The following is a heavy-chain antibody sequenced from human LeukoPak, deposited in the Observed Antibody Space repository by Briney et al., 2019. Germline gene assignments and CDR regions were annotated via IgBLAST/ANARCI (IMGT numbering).Heavy chain of an antibody. D-gene: IGHD3-10*01. CDR3: ARYGSGSYYYRVW. CDR1: GFTFSSYA. V-gene: IGHV3-30*14. Sequence: GGSLRLSCAASGFTFSSYAMHWVRQAPGKGLEWVAVISYDGSNKYYADSVKGRFTISRDNSKNTLYLQMNSLRAEDTAVYYCARYGSGSYYYRVWWGQGTLVTVSS. CDR2: ISYDGSNK. J-gene: IGHJ4*02.